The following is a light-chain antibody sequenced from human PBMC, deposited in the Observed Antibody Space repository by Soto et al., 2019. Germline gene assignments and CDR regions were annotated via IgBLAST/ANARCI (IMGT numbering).Light chain of an antibody. J-gene: IGKJ1*01. CDR1: QSVSSSY. V-gene: IGKV3-20*01. Sequence: ETVLTQSPGTLSLSPGERATLSGRASQSVSSSYLAWYQQKPGQAPRLLIYGASSRATGIPDRFSGSGSGTDFTLTISRLEPEDFAVYYCQQYGSSPPWTFGQGTKVDIK. CDR3: QQYGSSPPWT. CDR2: GAS.